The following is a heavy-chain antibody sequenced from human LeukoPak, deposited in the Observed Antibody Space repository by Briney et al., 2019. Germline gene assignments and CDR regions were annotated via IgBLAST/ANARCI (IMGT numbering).Heavy chain of an antibody. CDR1: GFTFSSFG. V-gene: IGHV3-7*01. CDR3: ARGTIAAPGTDY. J-gene: IGHJ4*02. CDR2: LKQDGSEK. Sequence: PGRSLRLSCAASGFTFSSFGMHWVRQAPGKGLEWVANLKQDGSEKHFADSVKGRFTISRDNAENSLYLQMNSLRAEDTAMYYCARGTIAAPGTDYWGQGTLVTVSS. D-gene: IGHD6-13*01.